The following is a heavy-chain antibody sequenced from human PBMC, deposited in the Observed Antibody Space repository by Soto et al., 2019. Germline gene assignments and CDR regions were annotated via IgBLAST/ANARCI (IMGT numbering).Heavy chain of an antibody. Sequence: QVQLVQSGAEVKKPGSSVKVSCKASGGTFSSYPISWVRQAPGQGLEWMGRIIPILDITDYAQRFQGRVTITADKSTSTAYMELSSLRSADTAVYYCARSTSTGTTSGYYFDYWGQGTLVTVSS. CDR2: IIPILDIT. CDR1: GGTFSSYP. J-gene: IGHJ4*02. D-gene: IGHD1-7*01. V-gene: IGHV1-69*02. CDR3: ARSTSTGTTSGYYFDY.